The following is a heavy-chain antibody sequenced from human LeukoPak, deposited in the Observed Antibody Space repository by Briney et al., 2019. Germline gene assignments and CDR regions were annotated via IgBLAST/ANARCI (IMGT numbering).Heavy chain of an antibody. CDR3: ARGKPITMPWGTGFDY. Sequence: PGGSLRLSCAASGFTLSSYWVHWVRQAPGKGLVWVARINRDGSTTTYADSVKGRFSISRDNAKNSLYLQMNSLRAEDTAVYYCARGKPITMPWGTGFDYWGQGTLVTVSS. J-gene: IGHJ4*02. D-gene: IGHD3-10*01. V-gene: IGHV3-74*01. CDR2: INRDGSTT. CDR1: GFTLSSYW.